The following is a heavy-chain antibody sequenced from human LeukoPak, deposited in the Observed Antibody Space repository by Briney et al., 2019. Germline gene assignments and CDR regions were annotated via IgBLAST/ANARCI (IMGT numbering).Heavy chain of an antibody. D-gene: IGHD5-12*01. J-gene: IGHJ4*02. CDR2: ISYDGSNK. CDR1: GFTFSSYG. CDR3: ARARPSMWIDY. Sequence: PGRSLRLSCAASGFTFSSYGMHWVRQTPGKGLEWVAVISYDGSNKYYADSVKGRFTISRDNSKNTLSLQMNSLRPEDTAVYYCARARPSMWIDYWGQGTLVTVSS. V-gene: IGHV3-30*03.